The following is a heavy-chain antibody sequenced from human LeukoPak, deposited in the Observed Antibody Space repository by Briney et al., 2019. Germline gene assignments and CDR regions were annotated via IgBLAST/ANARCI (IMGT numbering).Heavy chain of an antibody. Sequence: SETLSLTCTVSGGSISGYYWSWIRQPAGKGLEWIGRIYTSGSTNHNPSLKSRVTISVDKSRNQFSLKLSSVTAADTAVYYCARDVELVGSSWYYYYMDVWGKGTTVTVSS. CDR2: IYTSGST. CDR3: ARDVELVGSSWYYYYMDV. CDR1: GGSISGYY. V-gene: IGHV4-4*07. D-gene: IGHD6-13*01. J-gene: IGHJ6*03.